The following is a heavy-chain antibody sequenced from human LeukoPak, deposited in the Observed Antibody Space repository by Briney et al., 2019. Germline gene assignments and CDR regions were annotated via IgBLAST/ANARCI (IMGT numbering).Heavy chain of an antibody. Sequence: GGSLRLSCAASGFTFSSYEMNWVRQAPGKGLEWVSYISSSGSTIYYADSVKGRFTISRDNAKNSLYLQMNSLRAEDTAVYYCGRGNSGWRNSWFDAWGQGTLVTVSA. CDR3: GRGNSGWRNSWFDA. D-gene: IGHD6-19*01. V-gene: IGHV3-48*03. CDR1: GFTFSSYE. CDR2: ISSSGSTI. J-gene: IGHJ5*02.